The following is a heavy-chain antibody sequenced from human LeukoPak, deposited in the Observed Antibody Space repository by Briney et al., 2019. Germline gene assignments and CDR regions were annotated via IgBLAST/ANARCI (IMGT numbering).Heavy chain of an antibody. CDR1: GGSFSGYY. CDR3: ARSGSHGVDY. CDR2: INHSGST. Sequence: SETLSLTCAVCGGSFSGYYWSWIRQPPGKGLEWIGEINHSGSTNYNPSLKSRVTISVDTSKNQFSLKLSSVTAADTAVYYCARSGSHGVDYWGKGTLVTVSS. J-gene: IGHJ4*02. D-gene: IGHD1-26*01. V-gene: IGHV4-34*01.